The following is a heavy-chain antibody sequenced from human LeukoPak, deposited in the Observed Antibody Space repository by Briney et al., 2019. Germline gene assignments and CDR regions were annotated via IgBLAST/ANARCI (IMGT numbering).Heavy chain of an antibody. J-gene: IGHJ4*02. Sequence: GGSLRLSCAASGFTFSSYAMHWVRQAPGKGLEWVAVISYDGGNKYYADSVKGRFTISRDNSKNTLYLQMNSLRAEDTAVYYCARVDSLAVAGLAFDYWGQGTLVTVSS. V-gene: IGHV3-30-3*01. CDR3: ARVDSLAVAGLAFDY. CDR1: GFTFSSYA. D-gene: IGHD6-19*01. CDR2: ISYDGGNK.